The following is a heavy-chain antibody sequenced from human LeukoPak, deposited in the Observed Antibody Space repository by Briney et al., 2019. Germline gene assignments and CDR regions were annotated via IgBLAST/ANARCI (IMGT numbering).Heavy chain of an antibody. CDR1: GFTVSSNY. V-gene: IGHV3-53*01. CDR2: IYSGGST. Sequence: GGSLRLSCAASGFTVSSNYMSWVRQAPGKGLEWVSIIYSGGSTYYADSVLGRFTISRDNSKNALYLQMNSLRAEDTAVYYCARAPYGNYYYYYVDVWGKGTTVTVSS. D-gene: IGHD3-10*01. CDR3: ARAPYGNYYYYYVDV. J-gene: IGHJ6*03.